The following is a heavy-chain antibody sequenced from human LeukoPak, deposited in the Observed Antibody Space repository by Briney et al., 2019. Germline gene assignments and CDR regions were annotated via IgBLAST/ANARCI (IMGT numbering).Heavy chain of an antibody. J-gene: IGHJ4*02. CDR2: INHRGTT. Sequence: SETLSLTCTVSGDSMRTSDHYWAWIRQHTGKGPETIGFINHRGTTNHNPSLKNRVAISVDASKNQFSLRLSSMTAADTAVYFRARGGNRFGGFYFDYWGQGILVTVSS. CDR3: ARGGNRFGGFYFDY. V-gene: IGHV4-31*03. D-gene: IGHD3-10*01. CDR1: GDSMRTSDHY.